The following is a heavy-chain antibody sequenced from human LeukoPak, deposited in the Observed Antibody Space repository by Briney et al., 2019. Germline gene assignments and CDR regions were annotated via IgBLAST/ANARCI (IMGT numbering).Heavy chain of an antibody. CDR2: ISSSSSHI. CDR3: ARAPYDSSGYYHY. J-gene: IGHJ4*02. V-gene: IGHV3-21*06. Sequence: PGGSLRLSCAASGFTFSSYSMNWVRQAPGKGLEWVSSISSSSSHIYYADSVKGRFTISRDNAKNSLSLQMNSLRAEDTAVYYCARAPYDSSGYYHYWGQGTLVTVSS. D-gene: IGHD3-22*01. CDR1: GFTFSSYS.